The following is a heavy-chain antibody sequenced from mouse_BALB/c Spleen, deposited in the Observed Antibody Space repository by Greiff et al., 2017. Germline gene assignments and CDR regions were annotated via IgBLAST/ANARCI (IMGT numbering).Heavy chain of an antibody. CDR3: ASPKGY. D-gene: IGHD1-3*01. J-gene: IGHJ2*01. V-gene: IGHV5-9-4*01. CDR2: ISSGGSYT. Sequence: EVMLVESGGGLVKPGGSLKLSCAASGFTFSSYAMSWVRQSPEKRLEWVAEISSGGSYTYYPDTVTGRFTISRDNAKNTLYLEMSSLKSEDTAMYYCASPKGYWGQCTTLTVSS. CDR1: GFTFSSYA.